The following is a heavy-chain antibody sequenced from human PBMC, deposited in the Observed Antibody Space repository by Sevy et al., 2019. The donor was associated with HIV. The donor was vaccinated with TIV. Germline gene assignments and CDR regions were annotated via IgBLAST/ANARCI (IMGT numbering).Heavy chain of an antibody. J-gene: IGHJ4*02. D-gene: IGHD3-16*02. Sequence: GGSLRLSCAASGFTFSNIAIHWVRPAPGKGLEWVSVISNDGSNKDYADSVKGRFTVSRDNSKNTLFLQLNSLRAEDTAVYYCARGSHLITFGGLIVVDGIDYWGQGTLVTVSS. CDR1: GFTFSNIA. CDR2: ISNDGSNK. CDR3: ARGSHLITFGGLIVVDGIDY. V-gene: IGHV3-30-3*01.